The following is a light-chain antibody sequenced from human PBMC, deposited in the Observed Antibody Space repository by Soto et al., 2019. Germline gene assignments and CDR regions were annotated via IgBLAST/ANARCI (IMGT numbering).Light chain of an antibody. CDR3: QQYTTYSRT. J-gene: IGKJ1*01. CDR1: QSVSTW. CDR2: KAS. Sequence: DIQMTQSPSTLSASVGDRVTITCRASQSVSTWLAWYQQKPGKAPRSLIYKASTLESGVSSRFSGSGSGTEFTLTISGLQPDDFATYYYQQYTTYSRTFGQGTKVKIK. V-gene: IGKV1-5*03.